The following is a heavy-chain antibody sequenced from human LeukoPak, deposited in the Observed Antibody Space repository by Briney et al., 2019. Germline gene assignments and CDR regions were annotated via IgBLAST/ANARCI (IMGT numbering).Heavy chain of an antibody. CDR3: ARDYEYYGSESYYLDSGHWFDP. J-gene: IGHJ5*02. Sequence: GASVKVSCKASGYTFTTYGISWVRQAPGQGLEWMGWISAYNGNTNYEQKFQGRVTMTTDTSTRTAYMELRSLRSDDTAVYYCARDYEYYGSESYYLDSGHWFDPWGQGTLVTVSS. V-gene: IGHV1-18*01. CDR1: GYTFTTYG. D-gene: IGHD3-10*01. CDR2: ISAYNGNT.